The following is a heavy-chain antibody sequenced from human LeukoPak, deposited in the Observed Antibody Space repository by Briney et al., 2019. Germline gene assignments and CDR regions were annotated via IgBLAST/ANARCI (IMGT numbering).Heavy chain of an antibody. V-gene: IGHV4-59*08. CDR1: GGSISGYY. Sequence: SETLSLTCTVSGGSISGYYWSWIRQPPGKGLEWIGYINNSGSTNYNPSLKSRVTISVDTSRNQLSLKLSSVTAADTAVYYCARHLAARLGGARFSDYWGRGTLVTVSS. CDR3: ARHLAARLGGARFSDY. D-gene: IGHD2-21*01. J-gene: IGHJ4*02. CDR2: INNSGST.